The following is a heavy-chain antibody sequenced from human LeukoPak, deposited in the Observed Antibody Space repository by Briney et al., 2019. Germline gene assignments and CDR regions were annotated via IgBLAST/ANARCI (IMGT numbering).Heavy chain of an antibody. V-gene: IGHV3-53*01. Sequence: LPGGSLRLSCAASGFTFSSYAMSWVRQAPGKGLEWVSVIYSGGSTYYADSVKGRFTISRDNSKNTLYLQMNSLRAEDTAVYYCAGTITYYYDSSGYYYPYYFDYWGQGTLVTVSS. D-gene: IGHD3-22*01. CDR1: GFTFSSYA. CDR2: IYSGGST. CDR3: AGTITYYYDSSGYYYPYYFDY. J-gene: IGHJ4*02.